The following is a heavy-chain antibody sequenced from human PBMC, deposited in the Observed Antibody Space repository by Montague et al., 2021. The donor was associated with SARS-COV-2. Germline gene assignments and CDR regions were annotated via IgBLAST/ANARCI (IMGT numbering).Heavy chain of an antibody. D-gene: IGHD3-10*01. CDR2: SSFLCKWYY. Sequence: CAISGDSVSVSRTSGADLRSSRPNSLHVRSTSSFLCKWYYDYAVSVKSRITIHPDTSKNQFSLQLNSVTPEDTAVYYCTRSITVVRGLLFDHWGQGTLVTVSS. J-gene: IGHJ5*02. CDR1: GDSVSVSRTS. CDR3: TRSITVVRGLLFDH. V-gene: IGHV6-1*01.